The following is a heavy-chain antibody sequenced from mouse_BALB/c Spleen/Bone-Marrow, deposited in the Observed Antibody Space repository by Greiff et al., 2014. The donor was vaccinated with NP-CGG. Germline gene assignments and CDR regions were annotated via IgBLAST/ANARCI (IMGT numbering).Heavy chain of an antibody. CDR2: IDPANGNT. CDR3: ARAYYYGSSYYVMDH. D-gene: IGHD1-1*01. V-gene: IGHV14-3*02. Sequence: EVQLQQSGTELVKPGASVKLSCTASGFNIKDTYMHWVKQRPEQGLEWIGRIDPANGNTRYDPKFQGKATITADTSSNTAYLQLTSLTSEDTAVYYCARAYYYGSSYYVMDHWGQGTSVTVSS. CDR1: GFNIKDTY. J-gene: IGHJ4*01.